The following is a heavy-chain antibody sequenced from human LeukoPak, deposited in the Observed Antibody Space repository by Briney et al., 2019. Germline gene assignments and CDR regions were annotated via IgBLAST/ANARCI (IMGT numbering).Heavy chain of an antibody. V-gene: IGHV1-18*01. J-gene: IGHJ4*02. D-gene: IGHD3-3*01. CDR1: GYTFTSYG. CDR3: ARDAYYDFWSGYYTGENPDY. CDR2: ISAYNGNT. Sequence: ASVKVSCKASGYTFTSYGISWVRQAPGQGLEWMGWISAYNGNTNYAQKLQGRVTMTTDTSTSTAYMEPRSLRSDDTAVYYCARDAYYDFWSGYYTGENPDYWGQGTLVTVSS.